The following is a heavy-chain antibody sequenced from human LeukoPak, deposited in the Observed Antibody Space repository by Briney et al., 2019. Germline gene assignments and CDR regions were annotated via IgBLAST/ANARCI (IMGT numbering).Heavy chain of an antibody. CDR2: IFYSGST. Sequence: SETLSLTCSVSGDSIGSYYWTWIRQSAGKGSEWIGYIFYSGSTNYSPSLKSRVTISVDTSNNPFSLQLRSVTAADTAIYYCARGRARDGSFPWLDSWGQGTLVTVSS. CDR3: ARGRARDGSFPWLDS. J-gene: IGHJ5*01. D-gene: IGHD3-10*01. CDR1: GDSIGSYY. V-gene: IGHV4-59*01.